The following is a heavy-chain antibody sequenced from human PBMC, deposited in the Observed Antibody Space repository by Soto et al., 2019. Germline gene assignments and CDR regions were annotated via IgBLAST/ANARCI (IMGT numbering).Heavy chain of an antibody. J-gene: IGHJ6*02. CDR1: GYTFTSYD. CDR2: MNPNSGNT. Sequence: ASVKVSCKASGYTFTSYDIDWVRQATGQGLEWMGWMNPNSGNTGYAQKFQGRVTMTRNTSTSTVYMELSSLRSEDTAVYYCARDLNFWSGPYGMDVWGQGTTVTVSS. D-gene: IGHD3-3*01. CDR3: ARDLNFWSGPYGMDV. V-gene: IGHV1-8*01.